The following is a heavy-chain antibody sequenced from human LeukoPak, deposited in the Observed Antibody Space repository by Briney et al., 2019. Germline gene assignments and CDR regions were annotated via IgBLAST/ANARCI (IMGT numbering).Heavy chain of an antibody. Sequence: SGGSLRLSCAASGFTFSSYAMHWVRQAPGKGLEWVAVISYDGSNKYYADSVKGRFTISRDNSKNTLYLQMNSLRAEDTAVYYCAREGAEMATINYFDYWGQGTLVTVSS. V-gene: IGHV3-30-3*01. CDR3: AREGAEMATINYFDY. CDR1: GFTFSSYA. D-gene: IGHD5-24*01. J-gene: IGHJ4*02. CDR2: ISYDGSNK.